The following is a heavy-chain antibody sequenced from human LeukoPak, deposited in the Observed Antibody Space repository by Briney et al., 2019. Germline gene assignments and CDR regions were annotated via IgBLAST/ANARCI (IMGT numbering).Heavy chain of an antibody. D-gene: IGHD5-12*01. CDR3: ARGPARGYSGYDFLNWFDP. CDR1: GGTFSSYT. CDR2: IIPILGIA. V-gene: IGHV1-69*02. Sequence: ASVKVSCKASGGTFSSYTISWVRQAPGQGLEWMGRIIPILGIANYAQKFQGRVTITTDKSTSTAYMELSSLRSEDTAVYYCARGPARGYSGYDFLNWFDPWGQGTLVTVFS. J-gene: IGHJ5*02.